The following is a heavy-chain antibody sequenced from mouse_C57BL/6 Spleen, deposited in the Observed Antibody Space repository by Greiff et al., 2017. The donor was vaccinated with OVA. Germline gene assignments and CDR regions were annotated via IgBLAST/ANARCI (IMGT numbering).Heavy chain of an antibody. CDR2: ISYDGSN. CDR1: GYSITSGYY. J-gene: IGHJ2*01. Sequence: VQLKESGPGLVKPSQSLSLTCSVTGYSITSGYYWNWIRQFPGNKLEWMGYISYDGSNNYNPSLKNRISITRDTSKNQLFLKLNSVTTEDTATYYCATGGDYFDDWGKGTTLTVSS. CDR3: ATGGDYFDD. V-gene: IGHV3-6*01.